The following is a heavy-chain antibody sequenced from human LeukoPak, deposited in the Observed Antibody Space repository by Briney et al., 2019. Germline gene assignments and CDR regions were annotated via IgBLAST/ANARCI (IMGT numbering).Heavy chain of an antibody. CDR2: IYYSGSN. CDR1: VGSISRYY. J-gene: IGHJ4*02. Sequence: SETLSLTCTVSVGSISRYYGSWIRHPPGEGLEGIVYIYYSGSNNYNPTLKSRVTISVDTSKNQFSLKLSSVTAADTAVYYCAEEDIVLMVYAPRGYYFDYWGQGTLVTVSS. D-gene: IGHD2-8*01. V-gene: IGHV4-59*01. CDR3: AEEDIVLMVYAPRGYYFDY.